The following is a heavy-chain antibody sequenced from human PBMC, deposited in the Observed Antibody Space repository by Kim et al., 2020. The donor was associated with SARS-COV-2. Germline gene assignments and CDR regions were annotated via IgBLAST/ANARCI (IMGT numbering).Heavy chain of an antibody. V-gene: IGHV1-3*01. D-gene: IGHD2-2*02. CDR3: ARLCSSTSCYTH. CDR1: GYTFTSYA. J-gene: IGHJ4*02. CDR2: INAGNGNT. Sequence: ASVKVSCKASGYTFTSYAMHWVRQAPGQRLEWMGWINAGNGNTKYSQKFQGRVTITRDTSASTAYMELSSLRSEDTAVYYCARLCSSTSCYTHWGQGTLVTVSS.